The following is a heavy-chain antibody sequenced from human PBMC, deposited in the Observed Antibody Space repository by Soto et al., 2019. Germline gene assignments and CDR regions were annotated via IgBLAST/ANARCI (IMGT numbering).Heavy chain of an antibody. CDR3: ARGVNYCSSTSCPEYNWFDP. CDR2: IYGGGST. CDR1: GFTVSSNY. Sequence: EVQLVETGGGLIQPGGSLRLSCAASGFTVSSNYMSWVRQAPGKGLEWVSVIYGGGSTYYADSVKGRFTISRDNSKNTLYLQMNSLRAEDTAVYYCARGVNYCSSTSCPEYNWFDPWGQGTLVTVSS. V-gene: IGHV3-53*02. D-gene: IGHD2-2*01. J-gene: IGHJ5*02.